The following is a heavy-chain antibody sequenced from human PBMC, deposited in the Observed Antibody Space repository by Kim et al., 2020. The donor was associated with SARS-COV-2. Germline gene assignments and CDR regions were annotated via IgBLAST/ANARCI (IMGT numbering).Heavy chain of an antibody. CDR3: AREGGGYGFFDY. CDR2: ISYDGSNK. J-gene: IGHJ4*02. D-gene: IGHD5-12*01. V-gene: IGHV3-30-3*01. Sequence: GGSLRLSCAASGFTFSSYAIHWVRQAPGKGLEWVAVISYDGSNKYYADSVKGRFTISRDNSKNTLYLQMNSLRAEDTAVYYCAREGGGYGFFDYWGQGTLVTVSS. CDR1: GFTFSSYA.